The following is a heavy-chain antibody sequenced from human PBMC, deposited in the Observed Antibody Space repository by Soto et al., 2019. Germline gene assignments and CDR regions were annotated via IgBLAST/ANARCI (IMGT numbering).Heavy chain of an antibody. D-gene: IGHD6-13*01. V-gene: IGHV1-58*01. CDR3: ARNIAAAPGGYYSMDV. CDR1: GFTFTSSA. Sequence: SVKVSCKASGFTFTSSAVQWVRQARGQRLEWIGWIVVGSGNTNYAQKFQERVTITRDMSTSTAYMELSSLRSEDTAVYYCARNIAAAPGGYYSMDVWGQGTTVTVSS. CDR2: IVVGSGNT. J-gene: IGHJ6*02.